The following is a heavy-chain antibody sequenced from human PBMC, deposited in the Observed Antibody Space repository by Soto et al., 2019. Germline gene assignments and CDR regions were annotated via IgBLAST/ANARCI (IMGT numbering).Heavy chain of an antibody. J-gene: IGHJ5*02. D-gene: IGHD6-13*01. Sequence: NPSETLSLTCTVSGGSISSYYWSWIRQPPEKGLEWIGYIYYSGSTNYNPSLKSRVTISVDTSKNQFSLKLSSVTAADTTVYYCARHLMGHRAWYHDNNWFDPWGQGTLVTVSS. CDR1: GGSISSYY. CDR2: IYYSGST. CDR3: ARHLMGHRAWYHDNNWFDP. V-gene: IGHV4-59*08.